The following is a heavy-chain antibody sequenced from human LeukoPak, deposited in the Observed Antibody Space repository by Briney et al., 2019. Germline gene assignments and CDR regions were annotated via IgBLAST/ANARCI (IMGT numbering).Heavy chain of an antibody. CDR2: MNPVSGNA. CDR1: GYTFTNFD. CDR3: ARAPMGAAALY. V-gene: IGHV1-8*01. J-gene: IGHJ4*02. D-gene: IGHD6-13*01. Sequence: GASVKVSCKASGYTFTNFDINWGRQAPGQGLEWMGWMNPVSGNAGSAQKFQGRVTLTRDTSISTAYMELSSLRSDDTAFYYCARAPMGAAALYWGQGTLVTVSS.